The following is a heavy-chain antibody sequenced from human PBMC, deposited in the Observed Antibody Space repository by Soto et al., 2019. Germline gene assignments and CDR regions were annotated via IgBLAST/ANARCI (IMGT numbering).Heavy chain of an antibody. CDR2: IYYSGST. J-gene: IGHJ2*01. Sequence: QVQLQESGPGLVKPSQTLSLTCTVSGGSITNGDYYWSWIRQHPGKGLECIGYIYYSGSTYYNPSLKSRVTMSVDTSKNQFSLKVTSVTVADTAVYYCAIEYGDWYFDLWGRGTLVTVSS. CDR1: GGSITNGDYY. CDR3: AIEYGDWYFDL. V-gene: IGHV4-31*03. D-gene: IGHD4-17*01.